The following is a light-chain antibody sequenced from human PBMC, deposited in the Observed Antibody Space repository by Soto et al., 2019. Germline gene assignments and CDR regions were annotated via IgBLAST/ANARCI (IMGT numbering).Light chain of an antibody. CDR1: SSDVGSDYL. CDR2: EGT. Sequence: QSALTQPASVSGSPGQSITISCTGTSSDVGSDYLVSWYQQHPGTAPKLIIYEGTKRPSGVSDRFSGSRSGNTASLTISGLQTEDEGDYFCCSYGDCRTSWVFGAGTQLTVL. V-gene: IGLV2-23*01. J-gene: IGLJ3*02. CDR3: CSYGDCRTSWV.